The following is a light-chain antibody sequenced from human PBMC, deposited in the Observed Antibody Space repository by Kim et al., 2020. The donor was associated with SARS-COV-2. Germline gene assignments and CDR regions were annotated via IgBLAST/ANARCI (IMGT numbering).Light chain of an antibody. Sequence: DIVMTQSPDSLAVSLGERATINCKSSPSVLYSSNNKNYLAWYQQKPRQPPKLLIYWASPRESGVPDRFSGSGSGTDFTLTISSLQAEDVAVYYCQQYYSTPLTFGQGTKVDSK. CDR2: WAS. CDR1: PSVLYSSNNKNY. J-gene: IGKJ1*01. CDR3: QQYYSTPLT. V-gene: IGKV4-1*01.